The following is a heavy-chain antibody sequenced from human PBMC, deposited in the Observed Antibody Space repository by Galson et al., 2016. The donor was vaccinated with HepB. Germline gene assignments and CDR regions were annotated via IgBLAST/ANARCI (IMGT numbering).Heavy chain of an antibody. CDR1: GFSFSTNDVA. CDR2: IYWDDDK. J-gene: IGHJ3*01. D-gene: IGHD3-9*01. V-gene: IGHV2-5*02. CDR3: AHEKLQVHYDVLTGSSGLIDDAFDV. Sequence: PALVKPTQTLTLTCTFSGFSFSTNDVAVGWIRQPPGKALEWLALIYWDDDKRYSPSLKSRLTITTDTSRNQVVLTMTNMDPVETGKFYCAHEKLQVHYDVLTGSSGLIDDAFDVWGQGTTVTVSS.